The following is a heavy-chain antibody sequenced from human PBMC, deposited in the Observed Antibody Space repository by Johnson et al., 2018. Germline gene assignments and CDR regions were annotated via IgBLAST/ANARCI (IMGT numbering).Heavy chain of an antibody. CDR1: GYSFTSYW. CDR2: IYPGDSDT. J-gene: IGHJ3*02. V-gene: IGHV5-51*03. Sequence: VQLVESGAEVKKPGESLKISCKGSGYSFTSYWIGWVRQMPGKGLEWMGIIYPGDSDTRYSPSFQGQVTISPDKSIITAYLQWTSLKATDTAMYYCARPKSHDAFDIGGQGTIVTGSS. CDR3: ARPKSHDAFDI.